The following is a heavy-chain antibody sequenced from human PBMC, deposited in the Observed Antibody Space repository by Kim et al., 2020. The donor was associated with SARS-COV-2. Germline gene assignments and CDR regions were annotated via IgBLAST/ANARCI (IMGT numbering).Heavy chain of an antibody. CDR1: GGSISSYY. V-gene: IGHV4-59*01. J-gene: IGHJ5*02. Sequence: SETLSLTCTVSGGSISSYYWSWIRQPPGKGLEWIGYIYYSGSTNYNPSLKSRVTISVDTSKNQFSLKLSSVTAADTAVYYCARVEVRTRRSYYDILTGFPRWFDPWGQGTLVTVSS. CDR3: ARVEVRTRRSYYDILTGFPRWFDP. D-gene: IGHD3-9*01. CDR2: IYYSGST.